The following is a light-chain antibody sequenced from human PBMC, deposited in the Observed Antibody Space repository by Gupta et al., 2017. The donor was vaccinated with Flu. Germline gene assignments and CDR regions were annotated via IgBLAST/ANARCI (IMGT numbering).Light chain of an antibody. CDR2: GNN. J-gene: IGLJ2*01. CDR3: QSYDTSMSGLI. Sequence: QSVLTQPPSVSGAPGQRVTISCTGSNSNIGARYAVHWYQQLPGRAPNLLIYGNNGRPSGVPARFSGSKSGTSASLAITGLQAEDAADYFCQSYDTSMSGLIFGGGTKLTVL. V-gene: IGLV1-40*01. CDR1: NSNIGARYA.